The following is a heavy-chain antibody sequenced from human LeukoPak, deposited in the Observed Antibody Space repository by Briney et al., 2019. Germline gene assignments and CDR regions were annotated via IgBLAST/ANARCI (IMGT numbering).Heavy chain of an antibody. CDR1: GYPFTTWE. J-gene: IGHJ5*02. D-gene: IGHD1-14*01. Sequence: ASVKVSCKTSGYPFTTWEINWVRQAAGQGLEWMGWVHPNGGSTAYAQKFQGRVTMTRDTSISTAYMELSGLTSDDTAVYFCARGPRNDPWGQGTLVTVSS. CDR3: ARGPRNDP. V-gene: IGHV1-8*01. CDR2: VHPNGGST.